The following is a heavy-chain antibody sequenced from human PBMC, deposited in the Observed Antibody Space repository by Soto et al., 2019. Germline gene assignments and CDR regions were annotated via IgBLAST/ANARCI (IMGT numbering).Heavy chain of an antibody. V-gene: IGHV1-18*01. J-gene: IGHJ5*02. Sequence: GASVKVSCKASGYTFTSYGISWVRQAPGQGLEWMGWISAYNGNTNYAQKLQGRVTMTTDTSTSTAYMELRSLRSDDTAVYYCARDEWKGVTTNWFDPWGQGTLVTSPQ. D-gene: IGHD4-17*01. CDR3: ARDEWKGVTTNWFDP. CDR2: ISAYNGNT. CDR1: GYTFTSYG.